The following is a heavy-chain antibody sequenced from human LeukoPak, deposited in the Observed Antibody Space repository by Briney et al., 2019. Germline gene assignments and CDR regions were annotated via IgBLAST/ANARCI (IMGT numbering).Heavy chain of an antibody. Sequence: GGSLRLSCAASGFTFSGYAMSWVRQAPGKGLEWVSSISGSGDSTFYADSVKGRFTISRDNSKNTLYLQMDSLRAEGTAVYYCAKGYDFWSGGLDNWGQGTLVTVSS. D-gene: IGHD3-3*01. V-gene: IGHV3-23*01. CDR3: AKGYDFWSGGLDN. J-gene: IGHJ4*02. CDR2: ISGSGDST. CDR1: GFTFSGYA.